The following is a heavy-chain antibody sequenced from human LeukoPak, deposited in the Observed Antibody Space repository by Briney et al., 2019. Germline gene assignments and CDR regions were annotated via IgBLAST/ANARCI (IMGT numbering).Heavy chain of an antibody. CDR3: ARGAAAALWYYFDY. Sequence: PSETLSLTCAVYGGAFSGYYWSWIRQPPGKGLEWIGESNHSGRTNFNPSLKSRVTISVDTSKNQFSLKLNSVTAADTAVYYCARGAAAALWYYFDYWGQGTLVTVSS. D-gene: IGHD6-13*01. CDR1: GGAFSGYY. CDR2: SNHSGRT. J-gene: IGHJ4*02. V-gene: IGHV4-34*01.